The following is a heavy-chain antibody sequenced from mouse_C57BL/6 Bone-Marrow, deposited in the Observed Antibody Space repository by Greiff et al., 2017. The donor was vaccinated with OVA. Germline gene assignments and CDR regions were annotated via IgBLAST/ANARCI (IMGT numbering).Heavy chain of an antibody. Sequence: QVQLQQPGAELVKPGASVKMSCKASGYTFTSYWITWVKQRPGQGLEWIGDIYPGSGSTNYNEKFKSKATLTVDTSSSTAYMQLSSLTSEDSAVYYCARGTVVAPYWYFDVWGTGTTVTVSS. CDR2: IYPGSGST. CDR1: GYTFTSYW. CDR3: ARGTVVAPYWYFDV. J-gene: IGHJ1*03. V-gene: IGHV1-55*01. D-gene: IGHD1-1*01.